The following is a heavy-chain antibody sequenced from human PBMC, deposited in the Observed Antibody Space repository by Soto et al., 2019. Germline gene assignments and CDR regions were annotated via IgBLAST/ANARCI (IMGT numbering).Heavy chain of an antibody. CDR1: GFTFNKYW. Sequence: GGSLRLSCAASGFTFNKYWMTWVRQAPRKGLEWVANIKQDGSEKYYVDSVKGRFSISRDNAKNSVYLQMNSLRAEDTAVYYCVRDFEGSYGYGPVEYWGQGTLVTVSS. CDR3: VRDFEGSYGYGPVEY. D-gene: IGHD5-18*01. J-gene: IGHJ4*02. CDR2: IKQDGSEK. V-gene: IGHV3-7*03.